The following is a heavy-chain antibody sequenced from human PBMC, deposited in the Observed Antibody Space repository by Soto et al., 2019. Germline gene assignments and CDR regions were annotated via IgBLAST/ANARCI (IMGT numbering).Heavy chain of an antibody. CDR1: GFPFITFA. D-gene: IGHD3-3*01. J-gene: IGHJ4*02. Sequence: VSLRLHCASSGFPFITFAMSWARPAPGKGLEWVSAISGSGGGTYYAESVKGRFTISRDNSKNTLYLQMNSLRAEDTAVYYCAKDSTYYDFWSAYSYSGQRTLRTVSS. V-gene: IGHV3-23*01. CDR3: AKDSTYYDFWSAYSY. CDR2: ISGSGGGT.